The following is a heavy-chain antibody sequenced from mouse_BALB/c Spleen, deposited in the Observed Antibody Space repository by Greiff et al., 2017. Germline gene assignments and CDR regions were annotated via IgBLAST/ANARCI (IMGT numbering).Heavy chain of an antibody. D-gene: IGHD2-1*01. CDR3: ARDYYGYYAMDY. CDR2: ISSGGGST. J-gene: IGHJ4*01. CDR1: GFAFSSYD. Sequence: EVQLVESGGGLVKPGGSLKLSCAASGFAFSSYDMSWVRQTPEKRLEWVAYISSGGGSTYYPDTVKGRFTISRDNAKNTLYLQMSSLKSEDTAMYYCARDYYGYYAMDYWGQGTSVTVSS. V-gene: IGHV5-12-1*01.